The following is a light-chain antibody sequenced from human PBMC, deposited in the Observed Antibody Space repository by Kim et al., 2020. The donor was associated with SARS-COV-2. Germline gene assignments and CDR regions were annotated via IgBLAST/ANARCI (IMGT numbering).Light chain of an antibody. CDR2: DVS. Sequence: PGRAPQLMIFDVSSRPSGVSNRFSGSKSGNTASLTISGLQAEDEADYYCSSTSTSSTFVVFGGGTPLTVL. CDR3: SSTSTSSTFVV. V-gene: IGLV2-14*03. J-gene: IGLJ2*01.